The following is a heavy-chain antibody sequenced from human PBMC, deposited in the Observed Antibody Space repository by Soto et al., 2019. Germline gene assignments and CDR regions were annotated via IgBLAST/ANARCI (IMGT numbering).Heavy chain of an antibody. Sequence: SETQSLTCTVSGGTIRSGGYYWSWIRQHPGKGLEWIGYIYYSGSTYYNPSLKSRVTISVDTSKNQFSLKLSSVTAADTAVYYCARSGYSYGPNPLLYWGQGTLVTVSS. V-gene: IGHV4-31*03. CDR3: ARSGYSYGPNPLLY. J-gene: IGHJ4*02. CDR1: GGTIRSGGYY. D-gene: IGHD5-18*01. CDR2: IYYSGST.